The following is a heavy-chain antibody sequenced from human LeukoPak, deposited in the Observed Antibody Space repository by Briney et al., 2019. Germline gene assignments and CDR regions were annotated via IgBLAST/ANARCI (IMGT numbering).Heavy chain of an antibody. J-gene: IGHJ4*02. V-gene: IGHV3-30*03. CDR1: GFTFTNYA. CDR3: AREGGSSGWYYFDY. CDR2: ISYDGSNK. D-gene: IGHD6-19*01. Sequence: GRSLRLSCAASGFTFTNYAMHWVRQAPGKGLEWVAIISYDGSNKYYADSVKGRFTISRDNSKDTLYLQMNSLRAEDTAVYYCAREGGSSGWYYFDYRGQGTLVTVSS.